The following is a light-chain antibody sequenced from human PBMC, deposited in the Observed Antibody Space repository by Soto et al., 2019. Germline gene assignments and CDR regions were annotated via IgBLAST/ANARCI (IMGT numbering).Light chain of an antibody. Sequence: EIVLTQSPCTLSLSPGERATLSCRASQSVSNNYLAWYQQKPGQAPRLLIYGASNRATGISDRFSGSGSGTDFILTISRLEPEDFAVYYCQQYGSSGTFGQGTKVDIK. CDR3: QQYGSSGT. CDR2: GAS. CDR1: QSVSNNY. V-gene: IGKV3-20*01. J-gene: IGKJ1*01.